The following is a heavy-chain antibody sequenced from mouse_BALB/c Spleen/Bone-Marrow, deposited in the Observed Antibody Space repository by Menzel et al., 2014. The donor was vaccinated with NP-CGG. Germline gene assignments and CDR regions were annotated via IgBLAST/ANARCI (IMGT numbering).Heavy chain of an antibody. CDR3: ARQGSSGFYAMDY. CDR2: IYPGNVNT. CDR1: GYTFTSYY. J-gene: IGHJ4*01. V-gene: IGHV1S56*01. D-gene: IGHD3-1*01. Sequence: VQLQQSGPELVKPGASVRISCKASGYTFTSYYIHWVKQRPGQGLEWIGWIYPGNVNTKYNEKFKGKATLTADKSSSTAYMQLSSLTSEDSAVYFCARQGSSGFYAMDYWSQGTSVTVSS.